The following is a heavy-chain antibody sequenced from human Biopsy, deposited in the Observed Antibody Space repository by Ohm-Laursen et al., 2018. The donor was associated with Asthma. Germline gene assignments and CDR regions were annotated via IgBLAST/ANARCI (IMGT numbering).Heavy chain of an antibody. D-gene: IGHD2-2*01. Sequence: SVKVSCKSLGGTFNTYVIGWVRQAPGQGLEWMGGINSVFGITTYPQKFQDRVTITADDSTSTVYMELSSLRSEDTAVYYCARKAGSCISRTCYSLDFRGQGTLVTVSS. CDR1: GGTFNTYV. V-gene: IGHV1-69*13. CDR3: ARKAGSCISRTCYSLDF. J-gene: IGHJ4*02. CDR2: INSVFGIT.